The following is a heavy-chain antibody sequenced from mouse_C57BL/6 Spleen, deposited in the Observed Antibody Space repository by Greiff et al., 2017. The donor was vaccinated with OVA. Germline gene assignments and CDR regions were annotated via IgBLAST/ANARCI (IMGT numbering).Heavy chain of an antibody. CDR1: GYTFTDYE. Sequence: VKLQESGAELVRPGASVTLSCKASGYTFTDYEMHWVKQTPVHGLEWIGAIDPETGGTAYNQQFKGKAILTADKTSSTAYMELRSLTSEDSAVYYCTKGSYYDYDVRAYWGQGTLVTVSA. V-gene: IGHV1-15*01. D-gene: IGHD2-4*01. CDR2: IDPETGGT. J-gene: IGHJ3*01. CDR3: TKGSYYDYDVRAY.